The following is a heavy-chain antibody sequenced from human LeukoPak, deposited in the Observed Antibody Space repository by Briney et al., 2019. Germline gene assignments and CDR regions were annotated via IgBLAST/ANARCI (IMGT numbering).Heavy chain of an antibody. D-gene: IGHD2-15*01. CDR1: GFTFSSYA. CDR2: INWNGGST. Sequence: GGSLRLSCAASGFTFSSYAMSWVRQAPGKGLKWVSGINWNGGSTGYADSVKGRFTISRDNAKNSLYLQMNSLGAEDTALYHCARVSRYCNGGSCYSGAFDIWGQGTMVTVSS. J-gene: IGHJ3*02. V-gene: IGHV3-20*01. CDR3: ARVSRYCNGGSCYSGAFDI.